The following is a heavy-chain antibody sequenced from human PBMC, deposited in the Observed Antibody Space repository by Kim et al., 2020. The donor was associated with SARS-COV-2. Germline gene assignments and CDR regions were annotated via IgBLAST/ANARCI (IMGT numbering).Heavy chain of an antibody. CDR3: AREPSTYFDY. Sequence: SNYYADPVKGSFTISRDDSRTTVYLQMNSVRAEDTAVYFCAREPSTYFDYWGQGTLVTVSS. CDR2: SN. J-gene: IGHJ4*02. V-gene: IGHV3-66*01.